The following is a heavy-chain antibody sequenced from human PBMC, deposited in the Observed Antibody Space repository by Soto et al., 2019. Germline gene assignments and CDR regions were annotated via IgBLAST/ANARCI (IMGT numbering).Heavy chain of an antibody. J-gene: IGHJ1*01. D-gene: IGHD3-3*02. CDR3: EAALGIRDCSTVSAFLLNRSSDLGIPAE. CDR2: ISGSGGSA. Sequence: RVSKTKGKGLEWVSAISGSGGSAYDADSVKGRFTISRDNSKNTLYLQMNSLRVEDTATFFFEAALGIRDCSTVSAFLLNRSSDLGIPAE. V-gene: IGHV3-23*01.